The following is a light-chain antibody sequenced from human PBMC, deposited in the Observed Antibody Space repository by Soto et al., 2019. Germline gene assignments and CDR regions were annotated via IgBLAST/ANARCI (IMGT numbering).Light chain of an antibody. Sequence: QLVLTQPPSVSGAPGQRVTISCSGSSSNIGAGYDVQWYRQFPGTAPKLIIYANSDPPSGVPDRFSGSKSGTSASLAITGLQAEDEADYYCQSYDSSLIVSKVFGTGTKLTVL. J-gene: IGLJ1*01. CDR2: ANS. CDR3: QSYDSSLIVSKV. CDR1: SSNIGAGYD. V-gene: IGLV1-40*01.